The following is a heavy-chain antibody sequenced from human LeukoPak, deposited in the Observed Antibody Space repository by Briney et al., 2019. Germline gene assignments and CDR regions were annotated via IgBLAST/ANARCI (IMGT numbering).Heavy chain of an antibody. CDR1: RFTFSSYA. V-gene: IGHV3-23*01. J-gene: IGHJ4*02. Sequence: GGSLRLSCAASRFTFSSYAMSWVRQAPGKGLEWVSAISGSGGSTYYADSVKGRFTISRDNSKNTLYLQMNSLRAEDTAVYYCAKPYSRAYGLRKYYFDYWGQGTLVTVSS. CDR2: ISGSGGST. D-gene: IGHD6-13*01. CDR3: AKPYSRAYGLRKYYFDY.